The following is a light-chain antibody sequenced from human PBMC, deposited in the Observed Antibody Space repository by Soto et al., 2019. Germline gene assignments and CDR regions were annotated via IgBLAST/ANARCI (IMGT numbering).Light chain of an antibody. J-gene: IGLJ2*01. V-gene: IGLV1-44*01. Sequence: QPVLTQPPSASGTPGQRVTISCSGSSSNVGTYTVNWYQQLPGTAPKLLIYSNNQRPSGVPDRVSGSKSGTSASLAITGLQSEDEANYYCAAWDDSLNGVVFGGGTKLTVL. CDR1: SSNVGTYT. CDR2: SNN. CDR3: AAWDDSLNGVV.